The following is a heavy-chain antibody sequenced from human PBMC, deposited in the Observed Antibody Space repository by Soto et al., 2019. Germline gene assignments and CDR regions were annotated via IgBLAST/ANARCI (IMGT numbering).Heavy chain of an antibody. V-gene: IGHV4-4*02. CDR2: IYRNGST. CDR1: GGSIINTNW. D-gene: IGHD3-10*01. Sequence: SETLSLTCAVSGGSIINTNWWSWVRQPPGKGLEWIGEIYRNGSTNYNPSLKSRVTISVDKSKNHLSLKLNSVTAADTAVYYCATYGSGSYNPTTFDHWGQGTLVT. J-gene: IGHJ4*02. CDR3: ATYGSGSYNPTTFDH.